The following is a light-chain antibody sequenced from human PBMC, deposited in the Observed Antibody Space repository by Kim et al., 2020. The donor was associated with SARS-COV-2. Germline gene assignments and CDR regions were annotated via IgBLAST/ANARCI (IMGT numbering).Light chain of an antibody. CDR2: GAS. CDR3: QQYNDWPLIT. J-gene: IGKJ4*01. CDR1: QSVSNN. V-gene: IGKV3-15*01. Sequence: VSPGEGVTLSCRADQSVSNNLAWYQQQPGQAPRLLIHGASTRAAGTPARFSGSGSGTEFTLSISSLQSEDSAVYYCQQYNDWPLITFGGGTKLEI.